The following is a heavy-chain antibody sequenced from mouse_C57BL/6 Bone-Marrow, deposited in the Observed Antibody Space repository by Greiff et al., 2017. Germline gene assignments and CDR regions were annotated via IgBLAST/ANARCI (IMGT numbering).Heavy chain of an antibody. CDR3: AREGCYYYGSTDY. J-gene: IGHJ2*01. V-gene: IGHV1-69*01. D-gene: IGHD1-1*01. CDR2: IDPSDSYT. Sequence: VQLQQPGAELVMPGASVKLSCKASGYTFTSYWMHWVKQRPGQGLEWIGEIDPSDSYTNYNQKFKGKSTLTVDKSSSTAYMQLSSLTSEDSAVYYCAREGCYYYGSTDYWGQGTTLTVSS. CDR1: GYTFTSYW.